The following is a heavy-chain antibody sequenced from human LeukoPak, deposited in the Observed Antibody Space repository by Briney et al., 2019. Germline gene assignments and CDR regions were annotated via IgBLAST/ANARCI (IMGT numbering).Heavy chain of an antibody. CDR3: ARVPLKLIVGVYFDY. CDR2: IYYSGST. CDR1: GGSISSGGYY. Sequence: SETLSLACTVSGGSISSGGYYWSWIRQHPGKGLEWIGYIYYSGSTYYNPSLKSRVTISVDTSKNQFSLKLSSVTAADTAVYYCARVPLKLIVGVYFDYWGQGTLVTVSS. V-gene: IGHV4-31*03. D-gene: IGHD1-26*01. J-gene: IGHJ4*02.